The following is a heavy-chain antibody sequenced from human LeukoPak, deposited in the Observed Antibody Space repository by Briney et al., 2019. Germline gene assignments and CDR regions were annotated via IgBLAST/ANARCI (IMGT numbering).Heavy chain of an antibody. V-gene: IGHV3-23*01. CDR2: ISDSGGST. CDR1: GFTFSSYA. D-gene: IGHD1/OR15-1a*01. Sequence: RESLRLSCAASGFTFSSYAMSSVRQSPGKGLEGVSAISDSGGSTYYADSVKGRFTISSDNSKNTLCPQMNSLRGEDTAVYYCAKGNRSTNNYYYHMDVWGKGTTVTVSS. CDR3: AKGNRSTNNYYYHMDV. J-gene: IGHJ6*03.